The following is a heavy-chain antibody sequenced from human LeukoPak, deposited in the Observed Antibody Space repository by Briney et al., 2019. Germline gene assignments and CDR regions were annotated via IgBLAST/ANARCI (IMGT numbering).Heavy chain of an antibody. CDR2: IYTSGST. D-gene: IGHD1-26*01. J-gene: IGHJ3*02. V-gene: IGHV4-61*02. CDR1: GGSISSSSYY. Sequence: SETLSLTCTVSGGSISSSSYYWAWIRQPAGKGLEWIGRIYTSGSTNYNPSLKSRVTMSVDTSKNQFSLKLSSVTAADTAVYYCARDVGGSYRIGAFDIWGQGTMVTVSS. CDR3: ARDVGGSYRIGAFDI.